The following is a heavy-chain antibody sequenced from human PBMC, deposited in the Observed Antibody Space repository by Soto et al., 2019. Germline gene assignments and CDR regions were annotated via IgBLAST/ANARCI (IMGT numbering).Heavy chain of an antibody. CDR1: GLTFSTSA. J-gene: IGHJ6*02. Sequence: GGSLRLSCAASGLTFSTSAMSWVRQAPGKGLEWVSLISASGRSADYADSVKGRFTISRDNSKSTVYLQMNSLRADDTAVYYCAKDPPSEKLQPDYGMDVWGQGTTVTVSS. CDR3: AKDPPSEKLQPDYGMDV. D-gene: IGHD2-15*01. CDR2: ISASGRSA. V-gene: IGHV3-23*01.